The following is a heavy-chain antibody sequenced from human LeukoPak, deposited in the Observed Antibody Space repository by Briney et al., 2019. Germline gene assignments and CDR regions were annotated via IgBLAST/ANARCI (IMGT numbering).Heavy chain of an antibody. D-gene: IGHD3-3*01. CDR1: GFTFSSYA. CDR2: ISGSGDET. Sequence: GGSLRLSCAASGFTFSSYAMSWVRQAPGKGLEWVSVISGSGDETYYADSVKGRFTISRDNSRDTLYLQMSSLRAEDTAVYHCAKDKTYYDFWSGHDAFDIWGQGTMVTVSS. V-gene: IGHV3-23*01. CDR3: AKDKTYYDFWSGHDAFDI. J-gene: IGHJ3*02.